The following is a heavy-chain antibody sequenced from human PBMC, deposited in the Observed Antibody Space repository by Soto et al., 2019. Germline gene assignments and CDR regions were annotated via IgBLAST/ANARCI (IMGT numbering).Heavy chain of an antibody. CDR1: GLTFSSYA. V-gene: IGHV3-23*01. D-gene: IGHD2-2*01. J-gene: IGHJ3*02. CDR3: AKDGGRYCSSTSCLYAFDI. Sequence: EVQLLESGGGLVQPGGSLRLSCAAAGLTFSSYAMNWVRQAPGKGLEWVSTISGSGGSTYYADSVKGRFTISRDNSNNTLYLQMNSLRAEYTAVYYCAKDGGRYCSSTSCLYAFDIWGQGTKVTVSS. CDR2: ISGSGGST.